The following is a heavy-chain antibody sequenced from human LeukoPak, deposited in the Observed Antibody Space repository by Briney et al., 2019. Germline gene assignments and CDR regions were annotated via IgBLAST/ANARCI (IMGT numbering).Heavy chain of an antibody. J-gene: IGHJ4*02. CDR2: ISGSGANT. V-gene: IGHV3-23*01. CDR3: AKGATLTTFDH. D-gene: IGHD1-14*01. CDR1: GFTFSSSG. Sequence: PGGSLRLSCAASGFTFSSSGMNWVRQAPGRGLEWVSAISGSGANTYYPGSVKGRFTISRDNSNNTLYLQMNSLRGEDTAVYYSAKGATLTTFDHWGQGTLVTVSS.